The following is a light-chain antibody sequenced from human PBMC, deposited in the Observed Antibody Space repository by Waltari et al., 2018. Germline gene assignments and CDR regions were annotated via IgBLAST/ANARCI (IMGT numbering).Light chain of an antibody. CDR2: EVS. CDR3: SSYAGNHVV. J-gene: IGLJ2*01. Sequence: QSALTQPPSASGSPGPSVTISCTGTSSDVGGFNLVSWYQQHPGKAPKLMIYEVSKRPSGVPDRFSGSKSGNTASLTVSGLQPEDEADYYRSSYAGNHVVFGGGTKLTVL. V-gene: IGLV2-8*01. CDR1: SSDVGGFNL.